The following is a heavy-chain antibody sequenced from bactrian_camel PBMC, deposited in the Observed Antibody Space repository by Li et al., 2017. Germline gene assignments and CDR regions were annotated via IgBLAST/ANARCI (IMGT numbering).Heavy chain of an antibody. CDR2: RDRDGSI. J-gene: IGHJ4*01. CDR1: EYTSGMDC. D-gene: IGHD2*01. Sequence: VQLVESGGGSVQAGGSLRLSCAASEYTSGMDCVGWFRQAPGEGCVPVAARDRDGSISYGGSVKGRFTISKDNAKSTLYLQMNSLKPEDTAVYYCAARRAGACSGGLYVREYDYWGQGTQVTVS. CDR3: AARRAGACSGGLYVREYDY. V-gene: IGHV3S42*01.